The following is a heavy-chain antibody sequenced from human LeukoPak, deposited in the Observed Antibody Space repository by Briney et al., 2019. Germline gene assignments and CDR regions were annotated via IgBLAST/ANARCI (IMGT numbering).Heavy chain of an antibody. V-gene: IGHV4-30-2*01. CDR2: IYHSGST. CDR1: GGSISSGGYS. J-gene: IGHJ3*02. CDR3: ARDPMTTVTTDAFDI. Sequence: SETLSLTCAVSGGSISSGGYSWSWIRQPPGKGLEWIGYIYHSGSTYYNPSLKSRVTISVDTSKNQFSLKLSSVTAADTAVYYCARDPMTTVTTDAFDIWGQGTMVTVSS. D-gene: IGHD4-17*01.